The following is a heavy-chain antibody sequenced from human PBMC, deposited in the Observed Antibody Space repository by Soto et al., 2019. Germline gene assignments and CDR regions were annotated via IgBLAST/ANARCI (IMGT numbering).Heavy chain of an antibody. V-gene: IGHV4-34*02. CDR1: GESLNGYY. CDR3: ARGQWSDRFLN. J-gene: IGHJ4*02. Sequence: QVQLQQWGAGLLKPSETLSLTCAVYGESLNGYYWSWIRQPPGTGLEWIGEVSHNGRSNYNPSLTGRVTISVQTAKNQFSLILNSVTAADTAVYYCARGQWSDRFLNWGQGALVTVS. CDR2: VSHNGRS. D-gene: IGHD2-15*01.